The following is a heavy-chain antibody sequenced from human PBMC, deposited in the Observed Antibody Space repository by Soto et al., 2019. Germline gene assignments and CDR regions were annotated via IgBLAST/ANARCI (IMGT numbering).Heavy chain of an antibody. CDR3: ARGDYYGSGSYLGDYYYGMDV. J-gene: IGHJ6*02. Sequence: GGSPRLSCAASGLTFSSYWMSWVRQAPGKGLEWVANIKQDGSEKYYVDSVKGRFTISRDNAKNSLYLQMNSLRAEDTAVYCCARGDYYGSGSYLGDYYYGMDVWGQGTTVTVSS. D-gene: IGHD3-10*01. CDR1: GLTFSSYW. CDR2: IKQDGSEK. V-gene: IGHV3-7*01.